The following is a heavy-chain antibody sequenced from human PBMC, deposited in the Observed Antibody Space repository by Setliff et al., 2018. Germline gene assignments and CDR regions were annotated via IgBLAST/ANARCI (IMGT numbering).Heavy chain of an antibody. D-gene: IGHD1-26*01. CDR3: ARDNTIVGATDY. CDR2: LSHSGST. Sequence: SETLSLTCSLSGVTIGGNNYYYWAWIRQPPGKGLEWIGYLSHSGSTNYNPSLKSRVTISVDTSKNQFSLKLSSVTAADTAVYFCARDNTIVGATDYWGQGTLVTVSS. CDR1: GVTIGGNNYYY. J-gene: IGHJ4*02. V-gene: IGHV4-61*05.